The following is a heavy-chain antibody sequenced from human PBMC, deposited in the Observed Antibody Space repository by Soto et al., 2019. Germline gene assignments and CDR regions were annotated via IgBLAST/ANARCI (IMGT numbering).Heavy chain of an antibody. CDR2: INPSGGST. V-gene: IGHV1-46*01. Sequence: GASVKVSCKASGYAFTSYYMHWVRQAPGQGLEWMGIINPSGGSTSYAQKFQGRVTMTRDTSTSTVYMELSSLRSEDTAVYYCAKDQAAAGTISRYFQHWGQGTLVTVSS. CDR3: AKDQAAAGTISRYFQH. CDR1: GYAFTSYY. J-gene: IGHJ1*01. D-gene: IGHD6-13*01.